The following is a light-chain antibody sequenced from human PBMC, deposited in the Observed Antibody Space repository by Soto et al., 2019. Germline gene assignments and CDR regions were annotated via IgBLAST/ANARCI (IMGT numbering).Light chain of an antibody. Sequence: EIVFTQSPGTLSLSPGQRATLSCRASQSVSNNYLAWYQQKPGQAPRLLIYAASNRAAGIPDRFSGSGSGSDFTLTISRLEPEDFAVYYCQQYGASPWTFGQGSKVEIK. J-gene: IGKJ1*01. V-gene: IGKV3-20*01. CDR2: AAS. CDR1: QSVSNNY. CDR3: QQYGASPWT.